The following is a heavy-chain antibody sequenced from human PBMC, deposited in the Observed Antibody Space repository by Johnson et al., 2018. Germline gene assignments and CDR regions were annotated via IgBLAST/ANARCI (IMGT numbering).Heavy chain of an antibody. V-gene: IGHV3-30*03. CDR1: GFTFSSYG. CDR3: ATHPPGSYRVNDAFEM. Sequence: QVQLVQSGGGVVQPGRSLRLSCAASGFTFSSYGMHWVRQAPGKGLEWVAVISYDASNQYYADSVKGRFTISRDNSKNALYLEMNSLRVEDRAVYYCATHPPGSYRVNDAFEMWGQGTMVTVSS. J-gene: IGHJ3*02. CDR2: ISYDASNQ. D-gene: IGHD1-26*01.